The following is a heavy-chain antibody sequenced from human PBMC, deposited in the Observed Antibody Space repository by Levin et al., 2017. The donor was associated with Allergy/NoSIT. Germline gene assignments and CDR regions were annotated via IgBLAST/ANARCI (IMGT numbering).Heavy chain of an antibody. CDR3: ARKPAAGTPTDV. V-gene: IGHV4-59*08. CDR2: IYYSGST. CDR1: GGSISSYY. Sequence: NSSETLSLTCTVSGGSISSYYWSWIRQPPGKGLEWIGYIYYSGSTNYNPSLKSRVTISVDTSKNQFSLKLSSVTAADTAVYYCARKPAAGTPTDVWGKGTTVTVSS. D-gene: IGHD6-13*01. J-gene: IGHJ6*04.